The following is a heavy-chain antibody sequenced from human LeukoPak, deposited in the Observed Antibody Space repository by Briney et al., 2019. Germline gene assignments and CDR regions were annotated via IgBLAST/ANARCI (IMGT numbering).Heavy chain of an antibody. CDR1: GFTFSNAW. Sequence: GGSLRLSCAASGFTFSNAWMSWVRQAPGKGLEWVGRIKSKTDGGTTDYAAPVKGRFTISRDDSKNTLYLQMNSLKTEDTAVYYCTTALPGYCSSTSCYAVYYFDYWGQGTLVTVSS. J-gene: IGHJ4*02. V-gene: IGHV3-15*01. CDR2: IKSKTDGGTT. CDR3: TTALPGYCSSTSCYAVYYFDY. D-gene: IGHD2-2*01.